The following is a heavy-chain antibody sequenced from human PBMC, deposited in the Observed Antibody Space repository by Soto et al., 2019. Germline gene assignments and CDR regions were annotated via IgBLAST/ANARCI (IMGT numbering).Heavy chain of an antibody. D-gene: IGHD4-17*01. V-gene: IGHV3-23*01. Sequence: EVQLLESGGELVQPGGSLRLSCAASGIMFSSYAMMWLRQAPGRGLEWVSAITGGGGTTYYADSVKGRFTISRDNSKNTLYLQMNSLRAEDTAIYYCAKDPNGDYVGAFDSWGQGTKVTVSS. CDR2: ITGGGGTT. J-gene: IGHJ3*01. CDR3: AKDPNGDYVGAFDS. CDR1: GIMFSSYA.